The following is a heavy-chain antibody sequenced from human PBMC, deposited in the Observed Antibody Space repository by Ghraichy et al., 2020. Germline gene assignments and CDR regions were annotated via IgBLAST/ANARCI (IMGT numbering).Heavy chain of an antibody. CDR1: GGSISSYY. Sequence: SQTLSLTCTVSGGSISSYYWSWIRQPPGKGLEWIGYIYYSGSTNYNPSLKSRVTISVDTSKNQFSLKLSSVTAADTAVYYCARWAVAPHDAFDIWGQGTMVTVSS. J-gene: IGHJ3*02. CDR2: IYYSGST. V-gene: IGHV4-59*01. D-gene: IGHD6-19*01. CDR3: ARWAVAPHDAFDI.